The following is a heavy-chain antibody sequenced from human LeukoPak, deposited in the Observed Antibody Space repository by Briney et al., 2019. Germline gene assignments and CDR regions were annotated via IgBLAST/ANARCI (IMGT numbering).Heavy chain of an antibody. V-gene: IGHV3-48*02. D-gene: IGHD3-16*01. Sequence: GGSLRLSCAASGFXFSAYNIHWVRQAPGKGLEWVSYIAGTSGTYYADSVRGRFTISRDNAKNSLYMQMNSLRDEDTAVFYCARGNTWGFDYWGQGTLVTVSS. J-gene: IGHJ4*02. CDR2: IAGTSGT. CDR1: GFXFSAYN. CDR3: ARGNTWGFDY.